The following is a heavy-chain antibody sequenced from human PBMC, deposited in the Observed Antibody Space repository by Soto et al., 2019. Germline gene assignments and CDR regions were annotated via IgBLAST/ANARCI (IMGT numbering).Heavy chain of an antibody. CDR3: ARGHISFYYYGSSRLDP. V-gene: IGHV4-31*03. CDR1: GGSISSGGYY. Sequence: SETLSLTCTVSGGSISSGGYYWSWVRQHPGKGLEWIGYIYYSGSTYYNPSLKSRVTISVDTSKNQFSLKLSSVTAADTAVYYCARGHISFYYYGSSRLDPWGQGTLVTVSS. CDR2: IYYSGST. J-gene: IGHJ5*02. D-gene: IGHD3-10*01.